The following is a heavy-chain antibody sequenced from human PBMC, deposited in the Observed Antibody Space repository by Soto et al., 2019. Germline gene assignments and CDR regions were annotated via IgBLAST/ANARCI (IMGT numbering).Heavy chain of an antibody. CDR3: ARGDSSSSPYYYYGMDV. CDR2: IIPIFGTA. Sequence: QVQLVQSGAEVKKPGSSVKVSCKASGGTFSSYAISWVRQAPGQGLEWMGGIIPIFGTANYAQKFQGRVTITADESTSTAYMELSGLRSEDTAVYYCARGDSSSSPYYYYGMDVWGQGTTVTVSS. J-gene: IGHJ6*02. V-gene: IGHV1-69*12. CDR1: GGTFSSYA. D-gene: IGHD6-6*01.